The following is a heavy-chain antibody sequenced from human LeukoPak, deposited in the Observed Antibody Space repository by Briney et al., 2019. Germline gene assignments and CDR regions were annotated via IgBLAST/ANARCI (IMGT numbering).Heavy chain of an antibody. CDR1: GFTFSSYG. CDR2: ISYDGSNK. D-gene: IGHD3-9*01. V-gene: IGHV3-30*18. J-gene: IGHJ6*02. CDR3: AKDTLNYDILTGYPGMDV. Sequence: GGSLRLSCAASGFTFSSYGMHWVRQAPGKGLEWVAVISYDGSNKYYADSVKGRFTISRDNSKNTLYLQMNSLRAEDTAVYYCAKDTLNYDILTGYPGMDVWGQGTTVTVSS.